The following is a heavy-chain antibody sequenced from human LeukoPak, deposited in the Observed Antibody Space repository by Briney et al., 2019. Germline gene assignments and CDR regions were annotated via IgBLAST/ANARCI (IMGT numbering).Heavy chain of an antibody. J-gene: IGHJ5*02. V-gene: IGHV1-2*02. Sequence: ASVKVSCKASGYTFTGYYMNWVRQAPGQGLEWMGWINPNSGGTNYTQKFQGRVTMTRDTSISTAYMELSRLRSDDTAVYYCARAGMACSSTSCYEGGWFDPWGQGTLVTVSS. CDR1: GYTFTGYY. CDR3: ARAGMACSSTSCYEGGWFDP. D-gene: IGHD2-2*01. CDR2: INPNSGGT.